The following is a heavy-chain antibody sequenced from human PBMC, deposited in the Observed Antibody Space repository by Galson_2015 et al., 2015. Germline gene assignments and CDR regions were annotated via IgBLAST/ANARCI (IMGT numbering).Heavy chain of an antibody. CDR1: GFTFSSYE. CDR3: ARHKYGDYLFGY. J-gene: IGHJ4*02. V-gene: IGHV3-48*03. Sequence: SLRLSCAASGFTFSSYEMNWVRQAPGKGLEWVSYICSSGSTIYYADSVKGRFTISRDNAKNSLYLQMNSLRAEDTAVYYCARHKYGDYLFGYWGQGTLVTVSS. CDR2: ICSSGSTI. D-gene: IGHD4-17*01.